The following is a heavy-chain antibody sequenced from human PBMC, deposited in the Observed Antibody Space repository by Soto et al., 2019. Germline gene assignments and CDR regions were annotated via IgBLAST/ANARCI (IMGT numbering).Heavy chain of an antibody. CDR3: ARVEGSSWDNYYYGMDV. CDR1: GFTFSSFG. J-gene: IGHJ6*02. V-gene: IGHV3-33*01. Sequence: VGSLRLSCAASGFTFSSFGMHWVRQAPGKGLEWVAVIWYDGSNKYYADSVKGRFTISRDNSKNTLYLQMNSLRAEDTAVYYCARVEGSSWDNYYYGMDVWGQGTTVTVSS. CDR2: IWYDGSNK. D-gene: IGHD6-13*01.